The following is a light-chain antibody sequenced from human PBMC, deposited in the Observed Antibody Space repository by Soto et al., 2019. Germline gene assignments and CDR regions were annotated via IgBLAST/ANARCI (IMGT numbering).Light chain of an antibody. Sequence: DILMTQSPATVSVSLGDSVSLSCRANESISNNLAWYQQKPGQPPSLLIYSASTRAPGIPARVSGGGSGTQFSLTSSILQSEDFALYYCHQYNEWPRGTFGPGTKVEI. CDR1: ESISNN. CDR2: SAS. V-gene: IGKV3D-15*01. J-gene: IGKJ1*01. CDR3: HQYNEWPRGT.